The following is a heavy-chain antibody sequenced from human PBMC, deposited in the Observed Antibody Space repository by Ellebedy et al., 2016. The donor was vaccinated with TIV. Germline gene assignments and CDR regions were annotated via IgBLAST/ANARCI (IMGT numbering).Heavy chain of an antibody. J-gene: IGHJ6*02. CDR1: VGSYSASY. CDR2: INLSGST. CDR3: ASAPGRYRSSWYEPSPYYYAMDV. Sequence: SETLSLXXGVYVGSYSASYWNWLRQPPQKGLEWIGEINLSGSTNYNPSLKSRVTISADTSKNQFSLRLSSVTAADTAVYYCASAPGRYRSSWYEPSPYYYAMDVWGQGTTVTVSS. D-gene: IGHD6-13*01. V-gene: IGHV4-34*01.